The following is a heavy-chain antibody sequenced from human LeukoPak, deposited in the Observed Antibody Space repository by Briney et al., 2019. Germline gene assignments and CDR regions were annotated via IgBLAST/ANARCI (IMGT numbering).Heavy chain of an antibody. J-gene: IGHJ4*02. V-gene: IGHV1-8*01. CDR2: MNPNSGNT. CDR1: GYTFTTYD. D-gene: IGHD2-21*01. Sequence: GASVKVSCKASGYTFTTYDINWVRQATGQGLEWLGWMNPNSGNTGYAQKFQGRVTMTRNISITTAYMELSNLRSEDTAVYYCARVAGSCGGDCYRLLYWGQGTLVTVSS. CDR3: ARVAGSCGGDCYRLLY.